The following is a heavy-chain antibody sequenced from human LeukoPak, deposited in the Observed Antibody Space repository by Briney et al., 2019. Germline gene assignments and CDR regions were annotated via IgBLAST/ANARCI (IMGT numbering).Heavy chain of an antibody. V-gene: IGHV3-7*01. CDR2: IKVDGSDK. J-gene: IGHJ4*02. Sequence: GGSLRLSCAASGFKFDTYWMSWVRQAPGKGLEWVANIKVDGSDKNYVDSVKGRFTISRDNGKNSLFLQMSGLRADDTAVCYCVRGGGTFDYWGQGTLVTVSS. D-gene: IGHD3-16*01. CDR3: VRGGGTFDY. CDR1: GFKFDTYW.